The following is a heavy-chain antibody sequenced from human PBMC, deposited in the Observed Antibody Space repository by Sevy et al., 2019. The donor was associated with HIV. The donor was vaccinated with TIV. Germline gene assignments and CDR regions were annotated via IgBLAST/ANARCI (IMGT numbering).Heavy chain of an antibody. D-gene: IGHD2-2*01. CDR3: ARVGDEDCSSTSCFWAFDY. J-gene: IGHJ4*02. CDR1: GFTFSSYW. CDR2: IKQDGSEK. V-gene: IGHV3-7*03. Sequence: GESLKISCAASGFTFSSYWMSWVRQAPGKGLEWVANIKQDGSEKYYVDSVKGGFTISRDNAKNSLYLQMNSLRAEDTAVYYCARVGDEDCSSTSCFWAFDYWGQGTLVTVSS.